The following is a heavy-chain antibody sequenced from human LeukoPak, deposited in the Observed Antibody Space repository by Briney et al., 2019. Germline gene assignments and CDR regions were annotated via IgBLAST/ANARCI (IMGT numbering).Heavy chain of an antibody. CDR1: GFTFSHYA. J-gene: IGHJ4*02. Sequence: GRSLRLSCEASGFTFSHYAMHWVRQAPGKGLEWVAVMSSDGNKNYYADSVKGRFTISRDNSKDTLYLEMHSLIREDTAVYYCARDLRGDYDFWSGRFPIDWGRGTLVTVPS. CDR2: MSSDGNKN. D-gene: IGHD3-3*01. V-gene: IGHV3-30*04. CDR3: ARDLRGDYDFWSGRFPID.